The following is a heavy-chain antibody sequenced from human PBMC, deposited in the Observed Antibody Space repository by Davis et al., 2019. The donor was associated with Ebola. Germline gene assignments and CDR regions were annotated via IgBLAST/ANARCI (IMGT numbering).Heavy chain of an antibody. Sequence: HSQTLSLTCAISGDSVSSNSAACNWIRQSPSRGLEWLGRTYYRSKWYNDYAVSVKSRITINPDTSKNQFSLQLNSVTPEDTAVYYCARVGDDLDAFDIWGQGTMVTVSS. CDR1: GDSVSSNSAA. J-gene: IGHJ3*02. D-gene: IGHD3-16*01. CDR3: ARVGDDLDAFDI. CDR2: TYYRSKWYN. V-gene: IGHV6-1*01.